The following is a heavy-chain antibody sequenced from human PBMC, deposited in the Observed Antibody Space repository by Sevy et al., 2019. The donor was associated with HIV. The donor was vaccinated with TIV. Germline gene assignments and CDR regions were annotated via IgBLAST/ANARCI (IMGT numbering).Heavy chain of an antibody. J-gene: IGHJ4*02. CDR1: GFTFSSYG. Sequence: GGSLRLSCAASGFTFSSYGMHWVRKDPGKGLEWVAVIWYDGSNKFYVDSVKGRFFMSRDNSKNTVYLHMNSLRTEDTAVYYCARDGARVTIFGVAYYFDFCGQGTLVTVSS. CDR2: IWYDGSNK. V-gene: IGHV3-33*01. CDR3: ARDGARVTIFGVAYYFDF. D-gene: IGHD3-3*01.